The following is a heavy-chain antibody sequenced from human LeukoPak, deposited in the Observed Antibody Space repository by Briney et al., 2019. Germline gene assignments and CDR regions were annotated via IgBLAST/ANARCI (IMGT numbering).Heavy chain of an antibody. V-gene: IGHV3-15*01. Sequence: GGSLRLSCAASGFTFSNAWMSWVRQAPGKGLEWVGRIKSKTDGGTTDYAAPVKGRFTISRDDSKNTLYLQMNSLRAEDTAVYYCARDKGLAVAGTYYYYGMDVWGQGTTVTVSS. CDR2: IKSKTDGGTT. J-gene: IGHJ6*02. CDR1: GFTFSNAW. D-gene: IGHD6-19*01. CDR3: ARDKGLAVAGTYYYYGMDV.